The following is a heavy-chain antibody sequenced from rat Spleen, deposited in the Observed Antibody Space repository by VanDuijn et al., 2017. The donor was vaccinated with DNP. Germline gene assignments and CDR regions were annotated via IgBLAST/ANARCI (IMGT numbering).Heavy chain of an antibody. CDR3: ARDNYVTSGAMDA. J-gene: IGHJ4*01. D-gene: IGHD1-11*01. V-gene: IGHV5-29*01. CDR1: GFTFRSYW. CDR2: ISYDGLRP. Sequence: EVQLVETGGGLLQPGRSLKLSCVASGFTFRSYWMSWIRQSPMKGLEWVATISYDGLRPYYRDNVKGRFTISRDDAKSALFLQMDSLRSEDTATYYCARDNYVTSGAMDAWGQGTSVTVSS.